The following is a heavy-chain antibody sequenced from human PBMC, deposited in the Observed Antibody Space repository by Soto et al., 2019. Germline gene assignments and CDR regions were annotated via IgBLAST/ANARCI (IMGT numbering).Heavy chain of an antibody. CDR1: GYSFTSYW. CDR2: IYPGDSDT. D-gene: IGHD3-10*01. V-gene: IGHV5-51*01. J-gene: IGHJ6*02. Sequence: GESLKISCKGSGYSFTSYWIGWVRQMPGKGLEWMGIIYPGDSDTRYSPSFQGQVTISADKSISTAYLQWSSLKASDTAMYYCARPPRQGITMVRGPSRDYYGMDVWGQGTTVTVSS. CDR3: ARPPRQGITMVRGPSRDYYGMDV.